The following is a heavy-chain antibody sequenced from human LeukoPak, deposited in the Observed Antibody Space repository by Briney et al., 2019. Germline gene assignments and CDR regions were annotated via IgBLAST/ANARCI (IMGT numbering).Heavy chain of an antibody. Sequence: PGGTLRLSCAASGFIFSSNYMSWVRQAPGKGLEWVSVMYSGGATHYGNSVQGRFTISRDNSKSTLYFQMNSQRAEDTAVYYCVKDFLHGPHIEPVGSVGPFDYWGQGTLVTVSS. CDR3: VKDFLHGPHIEPVGSVGPFDY. J-gene: IGHJ4*02. CDR1: GFIFSSNY. V-gene: IGHV3-53*01. D-gene: IGHD2-2*01. CDR2: MYSGGAT.